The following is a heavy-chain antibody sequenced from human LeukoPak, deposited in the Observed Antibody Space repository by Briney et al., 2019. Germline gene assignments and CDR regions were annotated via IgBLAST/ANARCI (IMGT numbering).Heavy chain of an antibody. CDR2: IHPDGDTT. CDR1: GYAIPSYY. J-gene: IGHJ4*02. V-gene: IGHV1-46*01. Sequence: ASVKVSCKASGYAIPSYYMHWVRQAPGQGLEWVGTIHPDGDTTTYAQNFQGRVTMTRDTSTSTVYMDLSSLRSQDTAVYYCAREAIAAGKNFGYWGQGTQVTVSS. CDR3: AREAIAAGKNFGY. D-gene: IGHD6-25*01.